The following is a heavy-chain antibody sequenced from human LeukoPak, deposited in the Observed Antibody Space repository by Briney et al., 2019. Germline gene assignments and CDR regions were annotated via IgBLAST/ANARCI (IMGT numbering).Heavy chain of an antibody. D-gene: IGHD3-22*01. CDR1: GGSISTYY. Sequence: PSETLSLTCTVSGGSISTYYWTWIRQPPGKGLEWIGYIYYTGSTNYNPSLKSRVTISVDTSKNQFPLKLSSVTAADTAVYYCARYYYDSSGAWRYYDLWGRGTLVTVSS. CDR3: ARYYYDSSGAWRYYDL. J-gene: IGHJ2*01. CDR2: IYYTGST. V-gene: IGHV4-59*01.